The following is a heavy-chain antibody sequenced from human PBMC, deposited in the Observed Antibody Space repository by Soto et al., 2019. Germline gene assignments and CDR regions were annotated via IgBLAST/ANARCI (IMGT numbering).Heavy chain of an antibody. CDR1: GGTFSSYT. CDR2: IIPILGIA. J-gene: IGHJ3*02. CDR3: AREGTIFGESDAFDI. D-gene: IGHD3-3*01. V-gene: IGHV1-69*08. Sequence: QVPLVQSGAEVKKPGSSVKVSCKASGGTFSSYTISWVRQAPGQGLEWMGRIIPILGIANYAQKFQGRVTITADKSTSTAYMELSSLRSEDTAVYYCAREGTIFGESDAFDIWGQGTMVTVSS.